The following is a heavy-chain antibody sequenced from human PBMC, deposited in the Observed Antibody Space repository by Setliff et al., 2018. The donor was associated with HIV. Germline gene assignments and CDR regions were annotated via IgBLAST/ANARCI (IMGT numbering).Heavy chain of an antibody. CDR3: ARDRLGVKGYYYMDV. V-gene: IGHV3-11*05. Sequence: LRLSCAASGFIFSDYYMSWVRQAPGKGLEWVSYISSSSTYTNYAGSVKGRFTISRDNAKNSLYLQMISLRAEDTAVYYCARDRLGVKGYYYMDVWGKGTTVTVSS. D-gene: IGHD3-10*01. J-gene: IGHJ6*03. CDR2: ISSSSTYT. CDR1: GFIFSDYY.